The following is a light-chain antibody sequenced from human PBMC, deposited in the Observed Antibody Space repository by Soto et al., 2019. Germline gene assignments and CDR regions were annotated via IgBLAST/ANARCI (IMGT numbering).Light chain of an antibody. CDR1: QGFSSN. J-gene: IGKJ5*01. V-gene: IGKV3-15*01. CDR2: GAS. Sequence: MRQSPAPLTAHPGERVTLSCRASQGFSSNLAWYQQKPGQAPRLLIYGASTTATDVPPRFSGSGSGTEFTLTISSLQSEDFAVYYGQQYNDWPRTFCQGTRLEIK. CDR3: QQYNDWPRT.